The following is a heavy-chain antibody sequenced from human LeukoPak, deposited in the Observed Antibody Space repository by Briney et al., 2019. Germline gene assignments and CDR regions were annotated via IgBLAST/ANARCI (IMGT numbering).Heavy chain of an antibody. V-gene: IGHV3-30*18. Sequence: GGSLRLSCAASGFTFSSYWMHWVRQAPGKGLEWVAFISHDGSDKYYADSVKGRFTISSDNSKNTQFLQMNSLRVEDTAMYYCAKEGESGYSGGFDYWGQGTLVTVSS. CDR3: AKEGESGYSGGFDY. D-gene: IGHD3-3*01. CDR1: GFTFSSYW. J-gene: IGHJ4*02. CDR2: ISHDGSDK.